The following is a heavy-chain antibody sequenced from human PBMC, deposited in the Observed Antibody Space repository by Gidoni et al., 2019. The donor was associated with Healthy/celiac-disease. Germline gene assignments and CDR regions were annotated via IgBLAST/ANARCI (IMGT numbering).Heavy chain of an antibody. CDR3: ARHSRITMVRGVIGG. V-gene: IGHV4-39*01. CDR2: IYYSGST. CDR1: GGSIRSSSYY. J-gene: IGHJ4*02. Sequence: QLQLQESGPGLVKPSETLSLTCTVPGGSIRSSSYYWGWVRQPPGKGLEWIGSIYYSGSTYYNPSLKSRVTISVDTSKNQFSLKLSSVTAADTAVYYCARHSRITMVRGVIGGWGQGTLVTVSS. D-gene: IGHD3-10*01.